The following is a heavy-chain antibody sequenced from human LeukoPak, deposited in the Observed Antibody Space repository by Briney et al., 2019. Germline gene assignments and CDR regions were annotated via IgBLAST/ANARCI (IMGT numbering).Heavy chain of an antibody. CDR2: IYYSGST. CDR1: GGSISSTSYY. D-gene: IGHD3-22*01. J-gene: IGHJ3*01. Sequence: SETLSLTCAVSGGSISSTSYYCAWIRQPPGKGLEWIGTIYYSGSTYHNPSLQSRVTMSVDTSRNQFSLKLSSVDAADTAVYYCAKAGVRYFDSSGLYAFDFWGQGTTVTVSS. V-gene: IGHV4-39*01. CDR3: AKAGVRYFDSSGLYAFDF.